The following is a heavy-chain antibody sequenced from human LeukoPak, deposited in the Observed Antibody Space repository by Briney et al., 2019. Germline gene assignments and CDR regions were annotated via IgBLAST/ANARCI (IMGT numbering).Heavy chain of an antibody. CDR1: GYTFTSYD. V-gene: IGHV1-8*01. CDR2: MNPNSGNT. Sequence: ASVKVSCKASGYTFTSYDINWVRQATGQGLEWMGWMNPNSGNTGYAQKFQGRVTMTRNTSISTAYMELSSLRSEDTAVYYCARDSYYYDSSGYYRDAFDIWGQGTMVTVSS. J-gene: IGHJ3*02. D-gene: IGHD3-22*01. CDR3: ARDSYYYDSSGYYRDAFDI.